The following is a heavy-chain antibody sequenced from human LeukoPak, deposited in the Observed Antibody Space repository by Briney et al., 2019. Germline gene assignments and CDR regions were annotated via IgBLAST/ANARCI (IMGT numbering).Heavy chain of an antibody. Sequence: PGGSLRLSCAASGFTFSSYSMNWVRQAPGKGLEWVSSISSSSSYIYYADSVKGRFTISRDNAKNSLYLQMNSLRAEDTAVYYCARDRGYSYGMPMDVWGKGTTVTVSS. CDR1: GFTFSSYS. CDR2: ISSSSSYI. D-gene: IGHD5-18*01. CDR3: ARDRGYSYGMPMDV. J-gene: IGHJ6*04. V-gene: IGHV3-21*01.